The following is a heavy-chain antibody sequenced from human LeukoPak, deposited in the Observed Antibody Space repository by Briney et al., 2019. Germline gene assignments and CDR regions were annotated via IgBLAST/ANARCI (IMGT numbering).Heavy chain of an antibody. Sequence: KASETLSLTCAVYGGSFSGYYWSWIRQPPGKGLEWIGEINHSGSTNYNPSLKSRVTISVDTSKNQFSLKLSSVTAADTAVYYCARGRSTVTTFFYYWGQGTLVTVSS. CDR3: ARGRSTVTTFFYY. V-gene: IGHV4-34*01. D-gene: IGHD4-17*01. J-gene: IGHJ4*02. CDR1: GGSFSGYY. CDR2: INHSGST.